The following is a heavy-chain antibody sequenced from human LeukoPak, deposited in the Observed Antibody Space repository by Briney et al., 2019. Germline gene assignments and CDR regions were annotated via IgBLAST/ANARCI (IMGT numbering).Heavy chain of an antibody. CDR1: GGSFSGYY. CDR3: AREKDSSSLGNSFDY. CDR2: INHSGST. Sequence: PSETLSLTCAVYGGSFSGYYWSWIRQPPGKGLEWIGEINHSGSTNYNPSLKSRVTISVDTSKNQFSLKLSSVTAADTAVYYCAREKDSSSLGNSFDYWGQGTLVTVSS. V-gene: IGHV4-34*01. J-gene: IGHJ4*02. D-gene: IGHD6-6*01.